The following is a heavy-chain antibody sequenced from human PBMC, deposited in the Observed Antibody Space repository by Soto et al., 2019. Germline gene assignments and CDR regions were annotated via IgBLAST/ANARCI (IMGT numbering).Heavy chain of an antibody. D-gene: IGHD3-10*01. CDR1: GGSIRSPNYY. Sequence: QVQLQESGPGLVKPSQTLSLTCTVIGGSIRSPNYYWSWIRQHPGKGLEWIGNIYYNGSTNYTPSHTGPAVIPLARAKIHFSLKWNSVTAADTAVYYCARDAPLWFGELSHWGQGTLVTVSS. CDR2: IYYNGST. CDR3: ARDAPLWFGELSH. J-gene: IGHJ4*02. V-gene: IGHV4-31*01.